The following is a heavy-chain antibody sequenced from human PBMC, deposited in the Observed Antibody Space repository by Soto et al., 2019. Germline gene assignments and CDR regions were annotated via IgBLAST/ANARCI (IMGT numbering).Heavy chain of an antibody. D-gene: IGHD5-12*01. J-gene: IGHJ4*02. V-gene: IGHV3-21*01. CDR2: ISSSSSYI. CDR3: AIDPDSGYDLGY. Sequence: GGSLRLSCAASGFTFSSYSMNWVRQAPGKGLEWVSSISSSSSYIYYADSVKGRFTISRDNAKNSLYLQMNSLRAEDTAVYYCAIDPDSGYDLGYWGQGTLVTVSS. CDR1: GFTFSSYS.